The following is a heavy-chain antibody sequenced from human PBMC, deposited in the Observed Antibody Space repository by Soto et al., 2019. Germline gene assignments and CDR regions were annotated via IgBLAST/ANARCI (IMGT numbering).Heavy chain of an antibody. CDR2: INHSGST. J-gene: IGHJ6*02. CDR1: GGSFSGYY. V-gene: IGHV4-34*01. CDR3: ARARAFAYYYSGMDV. Sequence: QVQLQQWGAGLLKPSETLSLTCAVYGGSFSGYYWSWIRQPPGKGLEWIGEINHSGSTNYNPSLKSRVTISVDTSKNQFSLQLSSVTAADTAVYYCARARAFAYYYSGMDVWGQGTTVTVSS.